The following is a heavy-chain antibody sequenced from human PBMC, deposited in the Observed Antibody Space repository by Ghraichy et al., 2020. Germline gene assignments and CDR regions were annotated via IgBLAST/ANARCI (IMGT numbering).Heavy chain of an antibody. V-gene: IGHV4-61*01. Sequence: SETLSLTCTVSGGSVSSGSYYWSWIRQPPGKGLEWIGYIYYSGSTNYNPSLKSRVTISVDTSKNQFSLKLSSVTAADTAVYYCARAEGDSTFDYWGQGTLVTVSS. CDR2: IYYSGST. CDR1: GGSVSSGSYY. D-gene: IGHD2-21*02. J-gene: IGHJ4*02. CDR3: ARAEGDSTFDY.